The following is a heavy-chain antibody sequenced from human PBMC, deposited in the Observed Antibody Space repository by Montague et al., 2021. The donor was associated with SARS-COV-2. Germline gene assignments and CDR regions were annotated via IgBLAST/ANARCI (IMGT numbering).Heavy chain of an antibody. CDR1: GFTFSSYA. CDR3: AKGQMSVAENFQH. Sequence: SLRLSCAASGFTFSSYAMNWVRQAPGKGLEWVSLIYNGGLDTFYADSVEGRSTNTRDTSNNMLYLQVSSLRAEDTAVYYCAKGQMSVAENFQHWGQGTLVTVSS. V-gene: IGHV3-23*03. J-gene: IGHJ1*01. CDR2: IYNGGLDT.